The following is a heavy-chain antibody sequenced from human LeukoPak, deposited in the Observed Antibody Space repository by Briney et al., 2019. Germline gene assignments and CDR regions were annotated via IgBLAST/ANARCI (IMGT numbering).Heavy chain of an antibody. V-gene: IGHV3-30*03. J-gene: IGHJ4*02. CDR2: ISYDGSDK. CDR3: ARQFDY. CDR1: GFTFSSYG. Sequence: GGSLRLSCAASGFTFSSYGMHWVRQAPGKGLEWVAVISYDGSDKYYSDSVKGRFTISRDNSKNTLYLQMNSLRAEDTAVYYCARQFDYWGQGALVTVSS.